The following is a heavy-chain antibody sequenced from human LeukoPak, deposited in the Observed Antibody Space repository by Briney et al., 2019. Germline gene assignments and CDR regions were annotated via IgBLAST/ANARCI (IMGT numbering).Heavy chain of an antibody. D-gene: IGHD2-2*01. Sequence: VASVKVSCKASGYXFTNYGFSWVRQAPGQGREWLGWISTYSGNTNYAQQLQGRVTMTSDTSTSTVYMELRSLRSDDTAVYYCARGYCRSTSCHEPPLYGMDVWGQGTTVTVS. CDR3: ARGYCRSTSCHEPPLYGMDV. V-gene: IGHV1-18*04. CDR1: GYXFTNYG. J-gene: IGHJ6*02. CDR2: ISTYSGNT.